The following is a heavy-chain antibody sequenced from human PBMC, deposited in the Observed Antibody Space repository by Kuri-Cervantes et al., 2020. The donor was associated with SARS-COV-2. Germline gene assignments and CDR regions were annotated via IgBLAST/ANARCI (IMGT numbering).Heavy chain of an antibody. Sequence: LSLTCTVSGGSISSSSYYWGWVRQAPGKGLEWVAVISYDGSNKYYTDSVAGRFTLSRDNPKNTVWLQMNSLRPEDTAVYYCARDSREYSNGWYYHQDFWGQGTLVTVSS. CDR3: ARDSREYSNGWYYHQDF. D-gene: IGHD6-19*01. V-gene: IGHV3-30*03. CDR2: ISYDGSNK. J-gene: IGHJ4*02. CDR1: GGSISSSSYY.